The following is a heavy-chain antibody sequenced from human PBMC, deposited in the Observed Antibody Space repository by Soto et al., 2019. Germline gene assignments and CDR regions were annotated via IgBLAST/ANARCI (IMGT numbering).Heavy chain of an antibody. Sequence: SETLSLTCAVYGGSFSGYYWTWIRQPPGKGLEWIGEINHSGSTNYNPSLKSRVTISVDTSKNQFSLKLSSVTAADTAVYYCAGGSGYYLPYYYYYGMDVWGQGTTVTVSS. CDR3: AGGSGYYLPYYYYYGMDV. V-gene: IGHV4-34*01. J-gene: IGHJ6*02. D-gene: IGHD3-22*01. CDR1: GGSFSGYY. CDR2: INHSGST.